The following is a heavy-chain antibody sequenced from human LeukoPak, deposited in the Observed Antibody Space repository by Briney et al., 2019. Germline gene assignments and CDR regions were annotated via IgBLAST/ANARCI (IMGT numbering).Heavy chain of an antibody. CDR1: GFPFTEYS. CDR3: ARDHNYAFDN. CDR2: IGIDSGNT. Sequence: GGSLRLSCTASGFPFTEYSMNWVRQVPGKGLELISYIGIDSGNTKYADSVRGRFTISADKAKNSLYLQMNSLRVEDTAVYYCARDHNYAFDNWGQGTLVSVAS. D-gene: IGHD1-1*01. V-gene: IGHV3-48*01. J-gene: IGHJ4*02.